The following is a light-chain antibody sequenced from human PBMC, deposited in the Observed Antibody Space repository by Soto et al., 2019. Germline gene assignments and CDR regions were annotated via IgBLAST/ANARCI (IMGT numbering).Light chain of an antibody. CDR1: QSVSTNY. CDR2: GAS. V-gene: IGKV3-20*01. CDR3: HQYGSSPWT. J-gene: IGKJ1*01. Sequence: EIVLTQSPGTLSLSPGERATLSCRASQSVSTNYLAWYQQKPGQAPRLLISGASSRATGIPDRFTGSGSGTDFTLTISRLEPEDFALYPCHQYGSSPWTFGQGTKVEIK.